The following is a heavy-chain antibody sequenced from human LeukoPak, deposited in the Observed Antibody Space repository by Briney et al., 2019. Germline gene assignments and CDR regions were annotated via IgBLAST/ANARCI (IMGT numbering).Heavy chain of an antibody. CDR1: GFTFSDYA. V-gene: IGHV3-23*01. J-gene: IGHJ5*02. Sequence: GGSLRLSCAASGFTFSDYAMAWVRPAPGKGLQWVSGISGSGASTYYGDSVKGRVFISRDNSKNTLYLQIDSLRDEDTAVYYCAKGASSGWLLYWFDPWGQGTLVTVSS. CDR2: ISGSGAST. CDR3: AKGASSGWLLYWFDP. D-gene: IGHD6-19*01.